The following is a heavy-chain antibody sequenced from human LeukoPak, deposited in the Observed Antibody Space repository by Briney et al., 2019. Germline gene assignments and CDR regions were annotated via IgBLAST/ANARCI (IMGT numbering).Heavy chain of an antibody. CDR1: GGSISSSNYY. V-gene: IGHV4-39*07. CDR3: ARAPPIAPFDY. CDR2: INHSGST. J-gene: IGHJ4*02. D-gene: IGHD6-13*01. Sequence: PSETLSLTCSVSGGSISSSNYYWGWIRQPPGKGLEWIGEINHSGSTNYNPSLKSRVTISVDTSKNQFSLKLSSVTAADTAVYYCARAPPIAPFDYWGQGTLVTVSS.